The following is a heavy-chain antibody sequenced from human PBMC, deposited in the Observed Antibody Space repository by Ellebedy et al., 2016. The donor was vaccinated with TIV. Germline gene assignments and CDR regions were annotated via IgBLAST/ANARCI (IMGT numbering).Heavy chain of an antibody. CDR1: GGSISSGCFH. J-gene: IGHJ4*02. CDR2: IYYSGST. D-gene: IGHD3-22*01. V-gene: IGHV4-31*03. CDR3: EGKYYCDHTGPPGY. Sequence: MPSETLSLTCTVSGGSISSGCFHWSWIRQHPGNGLEWIGYIYYSGSTYHNPSLKSRLTISLDTSKNQFSLKLSSVTAADTAVYYGEGKYYCDHTGPPGYWGQGTLVTVSS.